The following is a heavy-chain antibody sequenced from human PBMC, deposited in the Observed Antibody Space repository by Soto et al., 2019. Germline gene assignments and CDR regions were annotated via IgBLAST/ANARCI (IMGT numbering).Heavy chain of an antibody. D-gene: IGHD3-10*01. CDR3: AKAASGSYYLFEY. CDR2: ITYSGGRT. CDR1: GFTFNSYA. Sequence: EVQLLESGGGLVQPGGSLRVSCAASGFTFNSYAMSWVRQPPGKGLEWVSSITYSGGRTYDADSVKGRFTISRDNSKNTLYLQVNSLRAEDTAVYYCAKAASGSYYLFEYWGQGTLVTVSS. J-gene: IGHJ4*02. V-gene: IGHV3-23*01.